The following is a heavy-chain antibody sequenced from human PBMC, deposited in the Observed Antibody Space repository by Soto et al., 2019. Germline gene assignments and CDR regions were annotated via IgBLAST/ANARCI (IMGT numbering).Heavy chain of an antibody. CDR2: ITWNSGSK. CDR3: TTTYPNDDSRVVAY. Sequence: EVQLVESGGGLVQPGRSLRLSCAASGFTFDDYAMYWVRQPPGKGLEWVSGITWNSGSKDYADSVKGRFTISRDNRKNSLYLQMNSLRGEDTALYYCTTTYPNDDSRVVAYWGQGTLVTVSS. J-gene: IGHJ4*02. D-gene: IGHD1-1*01. V-gene: IGHV3-9*01. CDR1: GFTFDDYA.